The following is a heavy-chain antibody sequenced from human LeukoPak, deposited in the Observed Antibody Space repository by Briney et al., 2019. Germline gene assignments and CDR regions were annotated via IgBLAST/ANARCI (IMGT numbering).Heavy chain of an antibody. V-gene: IGHV1-18*01. CDR3: GGGYYTRYYFDY. Sequence: GASVKVSCKASGYTFTNFGISWVRQAPGQGLEWMGWITPYNGNTNYAQTLQGRVTMTTDTSTSTAYMELSSLRSEDTAVYYCGGGYYTRYYFDYWGQGTLVTVSS. J-gene: IGHJ4*02. CDR1: GYTFTNFG. D-gene: IGHD3-3*01. CDR2: ITPYNGNT.